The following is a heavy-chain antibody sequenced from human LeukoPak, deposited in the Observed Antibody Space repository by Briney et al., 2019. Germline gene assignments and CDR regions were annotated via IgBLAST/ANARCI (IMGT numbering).Heavy chain of an antibody. CDR1: GFSLEDYA. V-gene: IGHV3-9*01. J-gene: IGHJ3*01. CDR2: ISWDSGNQ. Sequence: PGGSLRLSCVGSGFSLEDYAMHWVRQVPGKGLEWVSSISWDSGNQAYTDSVKGRFTISRDNGKSSLYLQMNSLRPEDTAFYYCVKDMGFDLLKDAFHVWGQGTLVTVSS. D-gene: IGHD3-9*01. CDR3: VKDMGFDLLKDAFHV.